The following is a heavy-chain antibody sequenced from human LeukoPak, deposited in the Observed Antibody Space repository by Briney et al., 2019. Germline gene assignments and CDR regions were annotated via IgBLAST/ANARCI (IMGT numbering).Heavy chain of an antibody. CDR1: GFTFSNYA. V-gene: IGHV3-21*01. D-gene: IGHD4-17*01. CDR2: ISSSSSYI. J-gene: IGHJ4*02. Sequence: PGGSLRLSCAASGFTFSNYAFHWVRQAPGKGLEWVSSISSSSSYIYYADSVKGRFTISRDNAKNSLYLQMNSLRAEDTAVYYCARDSDYGDYVIDYWGQGTLVTVSS. CDR3: ARDSDYGDYVIDY.